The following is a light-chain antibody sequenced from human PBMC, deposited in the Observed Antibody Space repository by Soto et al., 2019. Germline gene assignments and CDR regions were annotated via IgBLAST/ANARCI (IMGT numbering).Light chain of an antibody. CDR1: SSDVGAYNF. Sequence: QSALTQPPSVSGCPGQSVTISCTGTSSDVGAYNFVSWYQQYPGKAPKLIIFDVSARPSGVPDRFSGSKSGNTASLTISGLQADDEADYYCCSYAGTYSPVLGGGTKLTVL. CDR2: DVS. J-gene: IGLJ2*01. V-gene: IGLV2-11*01. CDR3: CSYAGTYSPV.